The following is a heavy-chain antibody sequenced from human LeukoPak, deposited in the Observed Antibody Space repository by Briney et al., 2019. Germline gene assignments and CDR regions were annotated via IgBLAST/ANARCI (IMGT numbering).Heavy chain of an antibody. Sequence: ASVKVSCKASGYTFTGYYMHWVRQAPGQGLEWMGRINPNSGGTNYAQKFQGRVTMTRDTSISTAYMELSRLRSDDTAVYYCARGYVPPEGAEYFQHWGQGTLVTVSS. V-gene: IGHV1-2*06. CDR1: GYTFTGYY. D-gene: IGHD3-10*02. CDR3: ARGYVPPEGAEYFQH. CDR2: INPNSGGT. J-gene: IGHJ1*01.